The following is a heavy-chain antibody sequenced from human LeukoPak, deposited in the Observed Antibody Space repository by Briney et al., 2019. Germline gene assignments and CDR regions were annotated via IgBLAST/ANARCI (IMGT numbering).Heavy chain of an antibody. CDR2: IKSKTDGGTT. V-gene: IGHV3-15*01. CDR3: TTDGRIGSGSYRSNYYYYGMDV. D-gene: IGHD3-10*01. J-gene: IGHJ6*02. CDR1: GFTFSNAW. Sequence: GGSLRLSCAASGFTFSNAWMSWVRQAPGKGLEWVGRIKSKTDGGTTDYAAPVKGRFTSSRDDSKNTLYLQMNSLKTEDTAVYYCTTDGRIGSGSYRSNYYYYGMDVWGQGTTVTVSS.